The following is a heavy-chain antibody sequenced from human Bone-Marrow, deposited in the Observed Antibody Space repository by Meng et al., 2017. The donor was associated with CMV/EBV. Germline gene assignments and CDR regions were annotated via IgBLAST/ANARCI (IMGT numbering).Heavy chain of an antibody. CDR3: ARVPLRFLEWPTPPPVHYGMDV. J-gene: IGHJ6*01. Sequence: ASVKVSCKASGYTFTGYYMHWVRQAPGQGLEWMGWINPNSGGTNYAQKFQGRVTMTRDTSISTAYMELSRLRSDDTAVYYCARVPLRFLEWPTPPPVHYGMDVWGQGTTVTGSS. V-gene: IGHV1-2*02. D-gene: IGHD3-3*01. CDR1: GYTFTGYY. CDR2: INPNSGGT.